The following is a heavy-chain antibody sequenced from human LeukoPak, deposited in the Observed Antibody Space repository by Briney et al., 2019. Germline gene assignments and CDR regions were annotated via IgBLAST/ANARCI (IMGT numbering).Heavy chain of an antibody. D-gene: IGHD1-20*01. CDR1: GVTFSSHS. V-gene: IGHV3-21*01. CDR3: ARGGFNWNDPIDY. J-gene: IGHJ4*02. Sequence: GGSLRLSCAASGVTFSSHSMNWVRQAPGKGLEWVSSISSSSSYIYYADSVKGRFTISRDNAKSSVYLQMNSLRAEDTAVYYCARGGFNWNDPIDYWGQGTLVTVSS. CDR2: ISSSSSYI.